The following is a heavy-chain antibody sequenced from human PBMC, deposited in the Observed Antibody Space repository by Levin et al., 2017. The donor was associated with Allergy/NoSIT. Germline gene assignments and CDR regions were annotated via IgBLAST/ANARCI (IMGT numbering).Heavy chain of an antibody. D-gene: IGHD2-15*01. CDR3: ARLRGIVAYGFDY. CDR2: IYYSGST. V-gene: IGHV4-39*01. CDR1: GGSISSSSYY. J-gene: IGHJ4*02. Sequence: PSETLSLTCTVSGGSISSSSYYWGWIRQPPGKGLEWIGSIYYSGSTYYNPSLKSRVTISVDTSKNQFSLKLSSVTAADTAVYYCARLRGIVAYGFDYWGQGTLVTVSS.